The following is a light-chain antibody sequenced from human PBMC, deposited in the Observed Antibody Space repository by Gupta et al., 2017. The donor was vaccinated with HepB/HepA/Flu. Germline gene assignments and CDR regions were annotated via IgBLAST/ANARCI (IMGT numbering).Light chain of an antibody. CDR1: QGISNY. CDR2: AAS. Sequence: DIQMTQSPSSLSASVGDRVTITCRASQGISNYLAWYQQKPGKVPKLLIYAASTLQSGVPSRFSGRGSGTDFTLTINSLQPEDVATYYCQKYNSAPPFTFGPGTKVDIK. J-gene: IGKJ3*01. CDR3: QKYNSAPPFT. V-gene: IGKV1-27*01.